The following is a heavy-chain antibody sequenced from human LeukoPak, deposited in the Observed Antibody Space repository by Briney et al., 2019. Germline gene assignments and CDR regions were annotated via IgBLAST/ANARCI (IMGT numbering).Heavy chain of an antibody. V-gene: IGHV1-2*02. CDR1: GYTFTGYY. CDR2: INPNGGGT. CDR3: ASLRPVDY. Sequence: ASVKVSCKASGYTFTGYYMHWVRQPPGQGLEWMGCINPNGGGTNYAQKFQGRVTLTRDTSISTAYMELSRLTSDDTAVYYCASLRPVDYWGQGTLVTVSS. J-gene: IGHJ4*02.